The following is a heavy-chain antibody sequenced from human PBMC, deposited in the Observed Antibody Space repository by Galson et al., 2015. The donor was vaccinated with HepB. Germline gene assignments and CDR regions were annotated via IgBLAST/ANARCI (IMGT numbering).Heavy chain of an antibody. CDR2: IYFTGTT. CDR1: GDSMSRGGYY. V-gene: IGHV4-31*03. CDR3: ARDGFDINADLTFPH. Sequence: TLSLTCTVSGDSMSRGGYYWNWIRQPPGKGLEWIGYIYFTGTTYYNPSLKSRVTLSVDTSKNQFSLRLTSVTAADTAVYYCARDGFDINADLTFPHWGQGTQVTVSS. D-gene: IGHD2-15*01. J-gene: IGHJ4*02.